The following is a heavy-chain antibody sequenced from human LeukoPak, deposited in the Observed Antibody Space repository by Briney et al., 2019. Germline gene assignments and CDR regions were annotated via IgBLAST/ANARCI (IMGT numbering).Heavy chain of an antibody. CDR2: ISYDGSNK. J-gene: IGHJ6*02. V-gene: IGHV3-30*18. Sequence: GRSLRLSCAASGFTFSSYGMHWVRQAPGKGLEWVAVISYDGSNKYYADSVKGRFTISRDNSKNTLYLQMNSLRAEDTAVYYCAKEGYYDSSGWGNSMDVWGQGTTVTVPS. CDR3: AKEGYYDSSGWGNSMDV. D-gene: IGHD3-22*01. CDR1: GFTFSSYG.